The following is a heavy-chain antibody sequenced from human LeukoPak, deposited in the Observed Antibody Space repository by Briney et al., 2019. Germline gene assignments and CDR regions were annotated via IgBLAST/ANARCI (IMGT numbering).Heavy chain of an antibody. D-gene: IGHD3-10*01. CDR2: ISHDGNKE. V-gene: IGHV3-30*03. CDR3: ARDIRVRYMPMVRAVEYYQYHAMDV. CDR1: GFSLTSNG. J-gene: IGHJ6*02. Sequence: PGGSLRLSCAASGFSLTSNGMHWVRQAPGKGLEWVAFISHDGNKEYYADSVKGRFTVSRDSSKSTLFLQMDSLRRDDTAVYYCARDIRVRYMPMVRAVEYYQYHAMDVWGQGTTVTVYS.